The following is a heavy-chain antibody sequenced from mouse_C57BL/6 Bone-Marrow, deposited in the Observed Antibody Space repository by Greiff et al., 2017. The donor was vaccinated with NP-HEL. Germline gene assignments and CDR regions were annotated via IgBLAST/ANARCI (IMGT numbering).Heavy chain of an antibody. V-gene: IGHV5-12*01. Sequence: DVKLVESGGGLVQPGGSLKLSCAASGFTFSDYYMYWVRQTPEKRLEWVAYISNGGGSTYYPDTVKGRFTISRDNAKNTLYLQMSRLKSEDTAMYYCARQVDWYFDVWGTGTTVTVSS. CDR3: ARQVDWYFDV. D-gene: IGHD1-3*01. J-gene: IGHJ1*03. CDR1: GFTFSDYY. CDR2: ISNGGGST.